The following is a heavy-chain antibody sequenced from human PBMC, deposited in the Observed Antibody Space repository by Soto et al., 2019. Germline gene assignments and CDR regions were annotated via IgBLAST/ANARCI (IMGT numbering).Heavy chain of an antibody. CDR2: IDWDDDE. CDR1: GFSLRPSGMC. D-gene: IGHD3-10*01. V-gene: IGHV2-70*11. J-gene: IGHJ6*02. Sequence: SGPTLVNPTQTLTLTCTFSGFSLRPSGMCVSWIRQPPGKALEWLARIDWDDDEYYNTSLKTRLTISKDTSKNQVVLTMTNVDPVDTATYYCARTVRGATKNPPQTDYGMDVWGQGTTVTVSS. CDR3: ARTVRGATKNPPQTDYGMDV.